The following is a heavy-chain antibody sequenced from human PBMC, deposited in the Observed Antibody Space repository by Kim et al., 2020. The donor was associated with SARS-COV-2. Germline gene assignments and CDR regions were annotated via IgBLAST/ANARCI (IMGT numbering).Heavy chain of an antibody. CDR3: ARGRVGTTGTTNYAYYYYGMDV. V-gene: IGHV4-34*01. D-gene: IGHD1-1*01. J-gene: IGHJ6*02. CDR1: GGSFSGYY. Sequence: SETLSLTCAVYGGSFSGYYWSWIRQPPGKGLEWIGEINHSGSTNYNPSLKSRVTISVDTSKNQFSLKLSSVTAADTAVYYCARGRVGTTGTTNYAYYYYGMDVWGQGTTVTVSS. CDR2: INHSGST.